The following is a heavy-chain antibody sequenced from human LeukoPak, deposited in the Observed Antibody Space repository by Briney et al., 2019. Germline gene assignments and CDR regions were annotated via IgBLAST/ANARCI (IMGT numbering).Heavy chain of an antibody. CDR1: GGSFSGYY. CDR3: ARGLGSSGGSCYADY. V-gene: IGHV4-34*01. D-gene: IGHD2-15*01. CDR2: INHSGST. Sequence: SETLSLTCAVYGGSFSGYYWSWIRQPPGKGLEWIGEINHSGSTNYNPSLKSRVTISVDTSKNQISLKLSSVTAADTAVYYCARGLGSSGGSCYADYWGQGTLVTVSS. J-gene: IGHJ4*02.